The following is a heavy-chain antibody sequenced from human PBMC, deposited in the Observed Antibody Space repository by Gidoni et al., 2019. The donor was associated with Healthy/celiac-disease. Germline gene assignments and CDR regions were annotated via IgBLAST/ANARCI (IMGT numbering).Heavy chain of an antibody. Sequence: QVQLQQWGAGLLKPSATLSLTCAVYGGSFSGYYWSWIRQPPGKGLEWIGEINHSGSTNYNPSLKSRVTISVDTSKNQFSLKLSSVTAADTAVYYCARGRRYQLQKGVSWFDPWGQGTLVTVSS. D-gene: IGHD2-2*01. V-gene: IGHV4-34*01. J-gene: IGHJ5*02. CDR2: INHSGST. CDR1: GGSFSGYY. CDR3: ARGRRYQLQKGVSWFDP.